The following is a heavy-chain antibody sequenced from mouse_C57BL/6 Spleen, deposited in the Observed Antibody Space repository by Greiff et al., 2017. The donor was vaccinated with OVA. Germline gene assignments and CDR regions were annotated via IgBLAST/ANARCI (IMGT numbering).Heavy chain of an antibody. CDR3: ARDDYYGSSGYYYAMDY. CDR2: ISYDGSN. J-gene: IGHJ4*01. D-gene: IGHD1-1*01. CDR1: GYSITSGYY. Sequence: EVKLMESGPGLVKHSQSLSLTCSVTGYSITSGYYWNWIRQFPGNKLEWMGYISYDGSNNYNPSLKNRISITRDTSKNQFFLKLNSVTTEDTATYYCARDDYYGSSGYYYAMDYWGQGTSVTVSS. V-gene: IGHV3-6*01.